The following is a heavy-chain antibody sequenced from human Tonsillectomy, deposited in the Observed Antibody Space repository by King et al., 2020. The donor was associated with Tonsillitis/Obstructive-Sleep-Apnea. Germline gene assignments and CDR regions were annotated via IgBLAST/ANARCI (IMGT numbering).Heavy chain of an antibody. J-gene: IGHJ5*02. CDR1: GYTFTSYD. CDR3: ARGSYYDFWSGYYKEGWFDP. D-gene: IGHD3-3*01. CDR2: MNPNSGNT. V-gene: IGHV1-8*01. Sequence: QLVQSGAEVKKPGASVKIYCKASGYTFTSYDINWVRQATGQGLEWMGWMNPNSGNTGYAQKFQGRVTMTRNTSISTADMELSSLRSEDTAVYYCARGSYYDFWSGYYKEGWFDPWGQGTLVTVSS.